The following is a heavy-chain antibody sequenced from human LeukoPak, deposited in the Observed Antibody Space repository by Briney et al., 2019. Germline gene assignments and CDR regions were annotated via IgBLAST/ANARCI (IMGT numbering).Heavy chain of an antibody. V-gene: IGHV3-48*04. Sequence: GGSLRLSCAASGFTFTTYNMIWVRQAPGKGLEWVSFISNSGSTTYYSDSVKGRFTLSRDNAKNSLYLQMNTLRAEDTAVYYCARERNFYYMDVWGKGTRVTVSS. CDR1: GFTFTTYN. CDR3: ARERNFYYMDV. J-gene: IGHJ6*03. CDR2: ISNSGSTT.